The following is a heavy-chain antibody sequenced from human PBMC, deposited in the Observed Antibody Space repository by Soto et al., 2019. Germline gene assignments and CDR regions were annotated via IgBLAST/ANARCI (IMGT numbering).Heavy chain of an antibody. CDR2: ISYDGSNK. J-gene: IGHJ4*02. D-gene: IGHD6-6*01. CDR1: GFSYG. Sequence: QVQLVESGGGVVQPGRSLRLSCAASGFSYGMHWVRQAPGKGLEWVAVISYDGSNKYYSDSVKGRFTISRDISKNTLYLQLNSLRPEDTDVYYCWRLRGMSSSSPFGYWGECTLVAVSS. V-gene: IGHV3-30*03. CDR3: WRLRGMSSSSPFGY.